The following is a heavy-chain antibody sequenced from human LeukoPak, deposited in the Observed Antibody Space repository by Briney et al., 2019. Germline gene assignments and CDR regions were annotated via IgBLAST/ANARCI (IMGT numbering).Heavy chain of an antibody. V-gene: IGHV3-30*04. J-gene: IGHJ6*03. CDR3: ARAYYYDSSGYPYYYYYYYMDV. CDR2: ISYDGSNK. Sequence: GGSLRLSCAASGFTFSIYPMHWVRQAPGKGLEWVAVISYDGSNKYYADSVKGRFTISRDNSKNTLYLQMNSLRAEDTAVYYCARAYYYDSSGYPYYYYYYYMDVWGKGTTVTISS. CDR1: GFTFSIYP. D-gene: IGHD3-22*01.